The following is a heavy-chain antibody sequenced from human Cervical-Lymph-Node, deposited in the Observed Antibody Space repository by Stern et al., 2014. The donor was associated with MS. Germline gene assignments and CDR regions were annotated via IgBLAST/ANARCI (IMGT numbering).Heavy chain of an antibody. J-gene: IGHJ4*02. CDR3: AKDIGASVAGNTFHS. Sequence: VQLVESGGGLVQPGRSLRLSCAASGFTFDVYAMHWIRQAPGKGLEWVSGISSNSVSIGYADSVKGRFSISRDNAKNSLYLQMHSLRTEDTAFYYCAKDIGASVAGNTFHSWGQGTLVTVSS. D-gene: IGHD6-19*01. CDR2: ISSNSVSI. V-gene: IGHV3-9*01. CDR1: GFTFDVYA.